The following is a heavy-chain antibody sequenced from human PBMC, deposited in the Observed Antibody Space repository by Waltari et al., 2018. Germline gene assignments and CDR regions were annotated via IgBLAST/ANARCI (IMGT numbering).Heavy chain of an antibody. V-gene: IGHV3-53*01. D-gene: IGHD1-1*01. J-gene: IGHJ4*02. CDR2: IYSGGST. Sequence: EVQLVESGGGLIQPGGSLRLSCAASGFIVSSKYMSWVRQAPGKGLEWISVIYSGGSTYYADSVKGSFTISRDNSKNTVFLQMNSLRAEDTAVYYCAREVGDWSDALGYWGQGTLVTVSS. CDR1: GFIVSSKY. CDR3: AREVGDWSDALGY.